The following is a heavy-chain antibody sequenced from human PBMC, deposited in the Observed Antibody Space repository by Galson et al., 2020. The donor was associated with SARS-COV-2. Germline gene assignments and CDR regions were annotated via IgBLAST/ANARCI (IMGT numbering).Heavy chain of an antibody. CDR3: ARTSSGWYGSFYY. D-gene: IGHD6-19*01. J-gene: IGHJ4*02. CDR2: IYYSGSA. V-gene: IGHV4-31*03. CDR1: GGSISSGAYY. Sequence: SETLSLTCTVSGGSISSGAYYWSWIRQHPGKGLEWIGYIYYSGSAYYNPSLKSRVTISVDTSENQFSLKLNSVTAADTAVYYCARTSSGWYGSFYYWGQGTVVTVSS.